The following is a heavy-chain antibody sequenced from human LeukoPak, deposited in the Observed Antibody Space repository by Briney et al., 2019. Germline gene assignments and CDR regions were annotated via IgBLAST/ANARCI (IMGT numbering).Heavy chain of an antibody. Sequence: GGSLRLSCAASGFTFSSYGMHWVRQAPGKGLEWVAVISYDGSNKYYADSVKGRFTISRDNSKNTLYLQMNSLRAEDTAVYYCAGGRSGYDFGGFDYWGQGTLVTVSS. V-gene: IGHV3-30*03. J-gene: IGHJ4*02. CDR1: GFTFSSYG. CDR3: AGGRSGYDFGGFDY. CDR2: ISYDGSNK. D-gene: IGHD5-12*01.